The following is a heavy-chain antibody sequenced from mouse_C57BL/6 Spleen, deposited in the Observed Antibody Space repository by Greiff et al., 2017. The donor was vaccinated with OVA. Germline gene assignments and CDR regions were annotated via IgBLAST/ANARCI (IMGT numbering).Heavy chain of an antibody. J-gene: IGHJ3*01. CDR3: ARPGGSSYGFAY. Sequence: EVKLQESGPGLVKPSQSLSLTCSVTGYSITSGYYWNWIRQFPGNKLEWMGYISYDGSNNYNPSLKNRISITRDTSKNQFFLKLNSVTTEDTATYYCARPGGSSYGFAYWGQGTLVTVSA. CDR2: ISYDGSN. V-gene: IGHV3-6*01. CDR1: GYSITSGYY. D-gene: IGHD1-1*01.